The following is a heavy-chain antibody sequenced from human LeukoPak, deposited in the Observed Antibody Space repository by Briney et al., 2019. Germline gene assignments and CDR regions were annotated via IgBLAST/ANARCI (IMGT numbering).Heavy chain of an antibody. V-gene: IGHV3-30*18. Sequence: TGGLLRLSCAASGFTFSSYGMHCVRQAPGKGLESVAVISYDGSNKYYADSVKGRFTISSDNSKNTLYLQINSLRAGDTAAYYSAKGPTESITSSQYFQHWGQGTLVTVSS. D-gene: IGHD6-6*01. CDR1: GFTFSSYG. CDR2: ISYDGSNK. CDR3: AKGPTESITSSQYFQH. J-gene: IGHJ1*01.